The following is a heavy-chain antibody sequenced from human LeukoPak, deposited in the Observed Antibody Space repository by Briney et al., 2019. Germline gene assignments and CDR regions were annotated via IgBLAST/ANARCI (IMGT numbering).Heavy chain of an antibody. CDR2: INHSGST. V-gene: IGHV4-34*01. D-gene: IGHD6-13*01. CDR3: ARRAVPRIAAAGRYFQH. J-gene: IGHJ1*01. CDR1: GGSFSGYY. Sequence: ASETLSLTCAVYGGSFSGYYWSWIRQPPGKGLEWIGEINHSGSTNYNPSLKSRVTISVDTSKNQFSLKLSSVTAADTAVYYCARRAVPRIAAAGRYFQHWGQGTLVTVSS.